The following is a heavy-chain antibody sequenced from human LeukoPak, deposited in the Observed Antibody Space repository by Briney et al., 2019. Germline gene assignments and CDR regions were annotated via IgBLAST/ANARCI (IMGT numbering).Heavy chain of an antibody. CDR3: ATVGPLVGATVLGY. Sequence: ASVKVSCKASGYTFTGHFVHWVRQAPGQGLEWMGWINPNSGGSNYAQNFQGRVTMTRDTSISTAYMELSRLRSDDTAVYYCATVGPLVGATVLGYWGQGTLVTVSS. V-gene: IGHV1-2*02. CDR2: INPNSGGS. D-gene: IGHD1-26*01. CDR1: GYTFTGHF. J-gene: IGHJ4*02.